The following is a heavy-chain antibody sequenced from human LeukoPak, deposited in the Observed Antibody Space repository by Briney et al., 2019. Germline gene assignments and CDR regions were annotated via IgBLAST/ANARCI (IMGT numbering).Heavy chain of an antibody. J-gene: IGHJ4*02. CDR2: INPNSGGT. D-gene: IGHD1-26*01. V-gene: IGHV1-2*02. Sequence: ASVRVSFKASGYTFTVYYMHWVRQAPGQGREWMGWINPNSGGTNYAQKCQGRVTITRDTSINTDYMELSRLRSDDTAVYYCAKEDSGSSIDYWGQGTLVTVSS. CDR1: GYTFTVYY. CDR3: AKEDSGSSIDY.